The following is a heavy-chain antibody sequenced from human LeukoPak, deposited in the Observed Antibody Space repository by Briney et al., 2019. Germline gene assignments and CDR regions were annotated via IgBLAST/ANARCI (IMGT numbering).Heavy chain of an antibody. CDR1: GFTFSSYA. Sequence: GGSLRLSCAASGFTFSSYAMSWVRQAPGKGLEWVSAISGSGGSTYYADSVKGRFTISRDNSKNTLYLQMNSLRAEDTAVYYCAKTYSSSWYGYYYYGMDVWGQGTTVTVSS. CDR3: AKTYSSSWYGYYYYGMDV. D-gene: IGHD6-13*01. J-gene: IGHJ6*02. CDR2: ISGSGGST. V-gene: IGHV3-23*01.